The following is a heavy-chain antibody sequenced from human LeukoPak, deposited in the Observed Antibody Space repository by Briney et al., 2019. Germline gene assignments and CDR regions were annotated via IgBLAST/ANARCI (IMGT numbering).Heavy chain of an antibody. CDR1: GGSFSGYY. Sequence: PSETLSLTCAVYGGSFSGYYWSWIRQPPGKGLEWIGEINHSGSTNYNPSLKSRVTISVDTSKNQFSLKLSSVTAADTAVYYCARGRPLLWFGELSGDQYWFDPWGQGTLVTVSS. D-gene: IGHD3-10*01. CDR3: ARGRPLLWFGELSGDQYWFDP. J-gene: IGHJ5*02. CDR2: INHSGST. V-gene: IGHV4-34*01.